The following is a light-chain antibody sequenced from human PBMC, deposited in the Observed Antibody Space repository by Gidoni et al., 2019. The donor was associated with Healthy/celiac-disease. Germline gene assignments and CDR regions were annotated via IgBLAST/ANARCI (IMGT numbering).Light chain of an antibody. CDR3: QQRSNCPLT. J-gene: IGKJ5*01. Sequence: EIVFTQSPATLALSPGERATLSCRASQSVSSYLAWYQQKPGQAPRLLIYDASNRATGIPARFSGSGSGTDFTLTISSLEPEDFAVYYCQQRSNCPLTFXQXTRLEIK. V-gene: IGKV3-11*01. CDR1: QSVSSY. CDR2: DAS.